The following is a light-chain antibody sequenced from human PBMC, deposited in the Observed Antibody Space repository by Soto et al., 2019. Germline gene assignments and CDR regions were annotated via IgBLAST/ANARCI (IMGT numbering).Light chain of an antibody. J-gene: IGKJ2*01. Sequence: DIQMTQSPSSLSASVGDRVTITCRASQSISNYLNWYQQKPGNAPKLLIYAAYNLQSGVPSGYRDRGCGTAFAPAMSSRQPEHFETYCCQQDYCTRLYTFGQGTKVDIK. CDR2: AAY. V-gene: IGKV1-39*01. CDR1: QSISNY. CDR3: QQDYCTRLYT.